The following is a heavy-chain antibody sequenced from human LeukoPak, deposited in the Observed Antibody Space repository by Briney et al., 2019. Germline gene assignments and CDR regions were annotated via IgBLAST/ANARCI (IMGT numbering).Heavy chain of an antibody. V-gene: IGHV4-4*07. CDR1: GGSMSNYK. CDR2: IFTSGYT. CDR3: VRGIVGANSPDS. D-gene: IGHD1-26*01. J-gene: IGHJ4*02. Sequence: SETLSLTCTVSGGSMSNYKWSWIRQPAGKGLEWIGRIFTSGYTNYNASVQSRVTMSVDTSKNQFSLKLGSVTAADPAVDYCVRGIVGANSPDSWGQGGLVIVSS.